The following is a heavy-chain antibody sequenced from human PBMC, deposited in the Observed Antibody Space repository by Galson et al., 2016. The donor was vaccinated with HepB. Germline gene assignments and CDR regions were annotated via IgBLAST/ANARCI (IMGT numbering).Heavy chain of an antibody. Sequence: SVKVSCKASGGTFSNYAITWVRQAPGQGLEWMGGIIPIFGSANYAQKFQDRVTITADESTSTAYMELNSLRSEDTALYYCAREISSGYFGYGHFDYWGQGTLVTVSS. CDR3: AREISSGYFGYGHFDY. J-gene: IGHJ4*02. CDR2: IIPIFGSA. V-gene: IGHV1-69*13. D-gene: IGHD6-19*01. CDR1: GGTFSNYA.